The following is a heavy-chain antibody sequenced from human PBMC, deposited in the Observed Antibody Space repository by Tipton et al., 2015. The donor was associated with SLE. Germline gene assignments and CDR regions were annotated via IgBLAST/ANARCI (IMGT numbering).Heavy chain of an antibody. Sequence: LRLSCTVSGYSISSCYYWGWIRQPPGKGLEWIGSIYHSGSTYYNPSLKSRVTISVDTSKNQFSLKLSSVTAADTAVYYCARGPEQWLVNPHYFDYWGQGTLVTVSS. CDR1: GYSISSCYY. CDR2: IYHSGST. J-gene: IGHJ4*02. CDR3: ARGPEQWLVNPHYFDY. D-gene: IGHD6-19*01. V-gene: IGHV4-38-2*02.